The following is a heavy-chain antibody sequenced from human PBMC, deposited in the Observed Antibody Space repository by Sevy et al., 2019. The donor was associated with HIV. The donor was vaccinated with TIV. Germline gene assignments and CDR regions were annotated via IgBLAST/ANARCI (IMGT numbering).Heavy chain of an antibody. CDR1: GGSISSSSYY. V-gene: IGHV4-39*01. Sequence: SETLSLTCTVSGGSISSSSYYWGWIRQPPGKGLEWIGSIYYSGSTYYNPSLKSRVTISVDTSKNQFSLKLSSVTAADTAVYYCARRPDSSGWYSYFQHWGQGTLVTVSS. J-gene: IGHJ1*01. D-gene: IGHD6-19*01. CDR3: ARRPDSSGWYSYFQH. CDR2: IYYSGST.